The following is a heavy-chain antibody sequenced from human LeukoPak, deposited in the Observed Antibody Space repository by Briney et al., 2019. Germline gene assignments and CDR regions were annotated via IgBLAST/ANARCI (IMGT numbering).Heavy chain of an antibody. CDR3: ARVGSTMVRGVIDY. CDR1: GLTFYTYA. V-gene: IGHV3-23*01. CDR2: ISGRDGRT. D-gene: IGHD3-10*01. Sequence: GGSLRLSCAVSGLTFYTYAMSWVRQAPGKGLEWVSAISGRDGRTYYSDSVKGRFTISRDNSQNTLYLQMNTLRAEDTAVYYCARVGSTMVRGVIDYWGQGTLVTVSS. J-gene: IGHJ4*02.